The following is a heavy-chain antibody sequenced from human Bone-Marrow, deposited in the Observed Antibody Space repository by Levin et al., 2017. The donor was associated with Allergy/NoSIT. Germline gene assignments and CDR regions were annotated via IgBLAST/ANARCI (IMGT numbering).Heavy chain of an antibody. CDR3: AKAAYGYNWNEGAPDY. V-gene: IGHV3-30*18. CDR1: GFSFSDRG. J-gene: IGHJ4*02. D-gene: IGHD5-24*01. Sequence: HAGGSLRLSCGASGFSFSDRGMHWVRQAPGKGLEWVAVISYDGSKRYYIDSVKGRFTISRDNSKNTLYLQMNSLRFEDTAVYYCAKAAYGYNWNEGAPDYWGQGTLVTVSS. CDR2: ISYDGSKR.